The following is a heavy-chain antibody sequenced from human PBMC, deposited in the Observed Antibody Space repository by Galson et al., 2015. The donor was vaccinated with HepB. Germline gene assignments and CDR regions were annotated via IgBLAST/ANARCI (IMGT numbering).Heavy chain of an antibody. Sequence: SLRLSCAASGFTFSSYGMHWVRQAPGKGLEWVAVIWYDGSNKYYADSVKGRFTISRDNSKNTLYLQMNSLRAEDTAVYYCARDRGGEPYYFDYWGQGTLVTVSS. CDR1: GFTFSSYG. J-gene: IGHJ4*02. CDR3: ARDRGGEPYYFDY. D-gene: IGHD1-26*01. CDR2: IWYDGSNK. V-gene: IGHV3-33*01.